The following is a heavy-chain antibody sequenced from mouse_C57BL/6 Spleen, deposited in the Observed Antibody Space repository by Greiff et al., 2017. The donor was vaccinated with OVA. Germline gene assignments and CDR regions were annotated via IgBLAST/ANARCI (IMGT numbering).Heavy chain of an antibody. CDR3: ASPYYYGSEDYYAMDY. Sequence: VQGVESGPGLVQPSQSLSITCTVSGFSLTSYGVHWVRQSPGKGLEWLGVIWSGGSTDYNAAFISRLSISKDNSKSQVFFKMNSLQADDTAIYYCASPYYYGSEDYYAMDYWGQGTSVTVSS. D-gene: IGHD1-1*01. V-gene: IGHV2-2*01. CDR2: IWSGGST. J-gene: IGHJ4*01. CDR1: GFSLTSYG.